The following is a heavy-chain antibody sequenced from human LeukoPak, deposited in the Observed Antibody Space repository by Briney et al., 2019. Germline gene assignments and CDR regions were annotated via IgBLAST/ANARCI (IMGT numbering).Heavy chain of an antibody. CDR1: GFPFSSYW. Sequence: GGSLRLSCVASGFPFSSYWMTWVRQAPGKGLEWVANIKQDGSKKPYVDSVKGRFTISRDNAKNSLYRQMNSLRAEDTAIYYCTRVGYIDEGIDYWGQGTLVTVSS. CDR3: TRVGYIDEGIDY. D-gene: IGHD5-24*01. V-gene: IGHV3-7*04. J-gene: IGHJ4*02. CDR2: IKQDGSKK.